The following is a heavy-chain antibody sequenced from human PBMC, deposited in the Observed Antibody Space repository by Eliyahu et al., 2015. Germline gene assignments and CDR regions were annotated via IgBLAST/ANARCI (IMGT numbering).Heavy chain of an antibody. Sequence: EVQLVESGGGLVKPGGSLRLSCAASGFPFGSXGRTWVRQAPGKGLEWVSSISSSSSYIYYADSVKGRFTISRDNAKNSLYLQMNSLRAEDTAVYYCARQRESGLDYWGQGTLVTVSS. CDR3: ARQRESGLDY. CDR2: ISSSSSYI. D-gene: IGHD3-10*01. CDR1: GFPFGSXG. J-gene: IGHJ4*02. V-gene: IGHV3-21*01.